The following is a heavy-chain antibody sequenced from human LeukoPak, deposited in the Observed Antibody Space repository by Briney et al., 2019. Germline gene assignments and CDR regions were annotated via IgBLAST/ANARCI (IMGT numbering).Heavy chain of an antibody. Sequence: GSLRLSCAASGFSFSNAWMTWVRPAPGKGLEWVGRIKSKTDGGKTDYAAPVKGKFTISIDDSKNALYLQMNSLKTEDTAVYYCTTGVFIWFGELRRTYYFNYWGQGTLVTVSS. D-gene: IGHD3-10*01. J-gene: IGHJ4*02. CDR1: GFSFSNAW. V-gene: IGHV3-15*01. CDR3: TTGVFIWFGELRRTYYFNY. CDR2: IKSKTDGGKT.